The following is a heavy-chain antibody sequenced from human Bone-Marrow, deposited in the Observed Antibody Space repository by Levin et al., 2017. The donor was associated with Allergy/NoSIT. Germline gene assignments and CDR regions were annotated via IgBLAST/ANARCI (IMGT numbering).Heavy chain of an antibody. CDR3: ASADDYNSGGIWVY. CDR1: EFTFSSYA. D-gene: IGHD5-24*01. J-gene: IGHJ4*02. Sequence: GESLKISCATSEFTFSSYAMHWVRQAAGKGLEWVALISFDESKKYYGDSVKGRFTISRDNSKNTLFLQMDSLRSEDSAMYYCASADDYNSGGIWVYWGQGTQVTVSS. CDR2: ISFDESKK. V-gene: IGHV3-30*04.